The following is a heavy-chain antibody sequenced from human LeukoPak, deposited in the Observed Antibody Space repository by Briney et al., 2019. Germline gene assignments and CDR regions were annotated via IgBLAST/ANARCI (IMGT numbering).Heavy chain of an antibody. CDR1: GFIFSSYA. Sequence: GGSLRLSCAASGFIFSSYAMSWVRQAPGKGLEWVSSIDSRGRNMYYADSVKGRFTISRDNSKNTLYLQMNSLRAEDTAAYYCAKEDCGGDCYGGVDYWGQGTLDTVSS. CDR2: IDSRGRNM. D-gene: IGHD2-21*01. J-gene: IGHJ4*02. V-gene: IGHV3-23*01. CDR3: AKEDCGGDCYGGVDY.